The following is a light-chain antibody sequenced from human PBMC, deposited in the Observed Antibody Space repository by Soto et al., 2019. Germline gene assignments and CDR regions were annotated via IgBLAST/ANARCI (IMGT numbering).Light chain of an antibody. CDR1: QSVLYSSNNKNY. V-gene: IGKV4-1*01. Sequence: DIVMTQSPDSLAVSLGERATINCKSSQSVLYSSNNKNYLAWYQQKAGQPPKLLLYWASARESGVPARFSGSGSGTDFTLTISSLQAEDVAGYYCQQYYSSPYTFGQGTKLEIK. CDR3: QQYYSSPYT. CDR2: WAS. J-gene: IGKJ2*01.